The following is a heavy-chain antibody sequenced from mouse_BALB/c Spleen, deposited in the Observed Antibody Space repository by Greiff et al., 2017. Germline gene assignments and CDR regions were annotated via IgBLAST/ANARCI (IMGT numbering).Heavy chain of an antibody. CDR1: GYSITSDYA. Sequence: VQLKESGPGLVKPSQSLSLTCTVTGYSITSDYAWNWIRQFPGNKLEWMGYISYSGSTSYNPSLKSRISITRDTSKNQFFLQLNSVTTEDTATYYCARGGSLGYYAMDYWGQGTSVTVSS. CDR2: ISYSGST. V-gene: IGHV3-2*02. J-gene: IGHJ4*01. CDR3: ARGGSLGYYAMDY. D-gene: IGHD4-1*01.